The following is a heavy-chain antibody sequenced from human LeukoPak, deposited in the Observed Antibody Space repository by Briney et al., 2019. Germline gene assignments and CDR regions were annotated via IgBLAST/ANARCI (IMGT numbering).Heavy chain of an antibody. J-gene: IGHJ4*02. CDR1: GGSISNYY. CDR3: ARVAGSGCPDY. V-gene: IGHV4-59*01. D-gene: IGHD6-19*01. CDR2: IYYSGST. Sequence: PSETLSLTCTVSGGSISNYYWSWIRQPPGKGLEWIGYIYYSGSTNYNPSLKSRVTMSVDTSKNQFSLKLSSVTAADTAVYYCARVAGSGCPDYWGQGTLVTVSS.